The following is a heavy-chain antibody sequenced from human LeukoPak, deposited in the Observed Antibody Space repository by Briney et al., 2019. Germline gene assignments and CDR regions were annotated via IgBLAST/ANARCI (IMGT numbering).Heavy chain of an antibody. CDR3: ARGHYGPDY. CDR2: INSDGSIT. V-gene: IGHV3-74*03. CDR1: GFTFSSYW. D-gene: IGHD3-10*01. J-gene: IGHJ4*02. Sequence: GGSLRLSCTASGFTFSSYWMHWVRQAPGKGLVWVSRINSDGSITTYADSVKGRFTISRDNAKNTLYLQMNSLRDEDTAVYFCARGHYGPDYWGQGTVVTVSS.